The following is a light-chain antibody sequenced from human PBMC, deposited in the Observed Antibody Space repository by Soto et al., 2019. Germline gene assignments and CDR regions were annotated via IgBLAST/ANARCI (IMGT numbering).Light chain of an antibody. Sequence: DIQMTQSPSSLSASVGDRVTITCQASQDISNYLNWYQQKPGKAPKHLIYDASDLETGVPSRFRGGGSGTDFNFTISSRQPEDISTYYCQQYDNLSLTFGGGTKVEIK. V-gene: IGKV1-33*01. J-gene: IGKJ4*01. CDR2: DAS. CDR3: QQYDNLSLT. CDR1: QDISNY.